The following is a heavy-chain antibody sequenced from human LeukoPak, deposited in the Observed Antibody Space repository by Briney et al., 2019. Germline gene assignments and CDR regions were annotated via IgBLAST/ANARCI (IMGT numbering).Heavy chain of an antibody. CDR3: ARVRSDYSSSSPPDY. CDR1: GFTLRNYA. D-gene: IGHD6-6*01. CDR2: ISGRDDTT. J-gene: IGHJ4*02. V-gene: IGHV3-23*01. Sequence: GGSLRLSCAASGFTLRNYAMTWVRQAPGKGLKWVSVISGRDDTTYYADSVKGRFTISRDNAKNTLYLQMNSLRAEDTAIYYCARVRSDYSSSSPPDYWGQGTPVTVSS.